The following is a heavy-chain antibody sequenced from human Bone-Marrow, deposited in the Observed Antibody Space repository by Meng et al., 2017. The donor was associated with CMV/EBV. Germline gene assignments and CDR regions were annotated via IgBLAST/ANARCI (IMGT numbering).Heavy chain of an antibody. V-gene: IGHV1-69*10. J-gene: IGHJ6*02. Sequence: SVKVSCKASGGTFSSYAISWVRQAPGQGLEWMGGIIPILGIANYAQKFQCRVTITADKSTSTAYMELSSLRSEDTAVYYCASRGYGLLWEMDVWGQGTTVTVSS. CDR1: GGTFSSYA. D-gene: IGHD5-12*01. CDR2: IIPILGIA. CDR3: ASRGYGLLWEMDV.